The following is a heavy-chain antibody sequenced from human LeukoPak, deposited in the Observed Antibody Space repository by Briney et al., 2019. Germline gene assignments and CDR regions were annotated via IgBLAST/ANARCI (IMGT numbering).Heavy chain of an antibody. CDR2: IKQDGSEK. V-gene: IGHV3-7*03. CDR1: GFTFSSYW. D-gene: IGHD5-12*01. J-gene: IGHJ4*02. Sequence: GGSLRLSCAASGFTFSSYWMSWVRQAPEKGLEWVANIKQDGSEKYYVDSVKGRFTISRDNAKNSLYLQMNSLRAEDTAVYYCARDYGGYSGYDYDPSYFDYWGQGTLVTVSS. CDR3: ARDYGGYSGYDYDPSYFDY.